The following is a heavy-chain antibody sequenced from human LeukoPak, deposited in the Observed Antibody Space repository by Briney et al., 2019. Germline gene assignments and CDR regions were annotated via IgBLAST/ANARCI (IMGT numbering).Heavy chain of an antibody. CDR3: ARGSPRGGLDS. CDR2: VSSSSRTI. J-gene: IGHJ4*02. D-gene: IGHD1-14*01. CDR1: DFTFSTFT. V-gene: IGHV3-48*01. Sequence: GGSLRLSCAASDFTFSTFTMHWVRQAPGKALEWVSSVSSSSRTINYADSVQGRSTVSRDNANNSMYLQINDLRREDTAVYYCARGSPRGGLDSWGQGTLVTVSS.